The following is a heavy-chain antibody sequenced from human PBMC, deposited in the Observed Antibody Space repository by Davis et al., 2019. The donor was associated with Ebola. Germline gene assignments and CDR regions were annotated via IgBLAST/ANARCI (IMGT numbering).Heavy chain of an antibody. Sequence: GESLMISCAASGFTFDDYGMNWVRQAPGQGLERVSGINWKGGSTGYADSVKGRFTISRDNAKNSLSLQMNSLRAEDTALYYCAKDRGYSDYDLEGFNSWGQGTLVTVSS. J-gene: IGHJ4*02. V-gene: IGHV3-20*04. CDR1: GFTFDDYG. D-gene: IGHD5-12*01. CDR3: AKDRGYSDYDLEGFNS. CDR2: INWKGGST.